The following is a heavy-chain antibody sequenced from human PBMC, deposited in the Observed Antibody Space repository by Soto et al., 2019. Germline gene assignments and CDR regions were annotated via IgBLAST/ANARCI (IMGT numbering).Heavy chain of an antibody. CDR2: IYYSGST. J-gene: IGHJ4*02. D-gene: IGHD2-15*01. Sequence: QVQLQESGPGLVKPSQTLSLTCTVSGGSISSGDYYWRWIRQPPGKGLEWIGYIYYSGSTYYNPSLTRQVNISVDTFKNQFSLKLSSVTAADTAVYYCASRGTTTYCSGGSCYARGFDCWGQGTLVTVSS. CDR1: GGSISSGDYY. CDR3: ASRGTTTYCSGGSCYARGFDC. V-gene: IGHV4-30-4*01.